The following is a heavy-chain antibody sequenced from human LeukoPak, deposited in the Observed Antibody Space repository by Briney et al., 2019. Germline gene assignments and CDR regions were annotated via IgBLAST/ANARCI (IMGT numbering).Heavy chain of an antibody. Sequence: KSWDTLSLPCSVSVGSICLGYDFGSSVRQHPAEVLEWIGYISISGSTYYNPSLKSRVTISLDTSTDRFSMRLSSVTAADTAVYYCARDLWFGEYNWFDPWGQGTLVTVSS. CDR2: ISISGST. CDR3: ARDLWFGEYNWFDP. D-gene: IGHD3-10*01. CDR1: VGSICLGYDF. V-gene: IGHV4-31*03. J-gene: IGHJ5*02.